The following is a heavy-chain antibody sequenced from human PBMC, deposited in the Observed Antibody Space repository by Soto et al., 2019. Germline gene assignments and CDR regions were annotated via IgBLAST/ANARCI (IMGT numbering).Heavy chain of an antibody. Sequence: QVHLVQSGAEVKKPGASVKVSCKGSGYAFTTYGITWVRQAPGQGLEWMGWISAHNGNTNYAQKLQGRVTVTRDTSTSTAYMERRSLRSDDTAVYYCARGRDGDYWGQGALVTVSS. J-gene: IGHJ4*02. CDR3: ARGRDGDY. CDR2: ISAHNGNT. CDR1: GYAFTTYG. D-gene: IGHD6-6*01. V-gene: IGHV1-18*01.